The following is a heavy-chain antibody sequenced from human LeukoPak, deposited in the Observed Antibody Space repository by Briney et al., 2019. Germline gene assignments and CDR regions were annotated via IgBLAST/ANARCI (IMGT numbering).Heavy chain of an antibody. V-gene: IGHV3-30-3*01. Sequence: GGSLRLSCAASGFTFSTYTMHWVRQAPGKGLEWVAVISYDGTIKYYAGSVKGRFTISRDNSKNTLYLQMNSLRAEDTAVYSCAREGSSTADFDYWGQGTLVTVSS. D-gene: IGHD2-2*01. CDR2: ISYDGTIK. CDR1: GFTFSTYT. J-gene: IGHJ4*02. CDR3: AREGSSTADFDY.